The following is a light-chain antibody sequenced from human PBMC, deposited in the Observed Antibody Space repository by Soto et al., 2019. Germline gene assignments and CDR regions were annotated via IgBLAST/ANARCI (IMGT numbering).Light chain of an antibody. CDR1: QNINAW. CDR3: QKYNSYS. V-gene: IGKV1-5*01. CDR2: DAS. Sequence: EIHMTHSPSSVSISVVDRATITCRTSQNINAWLAWYQQRPGQAPKLLIYDASTVQSGVPSRFSGSGSGTEFTLTISSLKPDDFATYYCQKYNSYSFGQGTKVDIK. J-gene: IGKJ1*01.